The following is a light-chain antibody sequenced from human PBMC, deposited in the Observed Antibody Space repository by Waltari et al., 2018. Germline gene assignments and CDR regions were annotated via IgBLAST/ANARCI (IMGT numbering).Light chain of an antibody. Sequence: DVVLSQYPLSLPLIFGQPASISSSSSQSLVHADGNTYLSWFQQRPGQSPRRLIYKVSNRDSGVPDRFSGSGSGTDFTLKISRVEAEDIAIYYCMQGVHWPRSFGQGTKVEIE. CDR1: QSLVHADGNTY. V-gene: IGKV2-30*02. CDR2: KVS. J-gene: IGKJ1*01. CDR3: MQGVHWPRS.